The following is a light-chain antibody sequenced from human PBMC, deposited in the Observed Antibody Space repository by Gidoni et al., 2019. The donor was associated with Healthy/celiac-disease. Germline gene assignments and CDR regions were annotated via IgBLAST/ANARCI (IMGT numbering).Light chain of an antibody. CDR3: QQYNNWPET. Sequence: EIVMPQSPATLSVSPGERATLSCRASQSVSCNVAWYQQKPGQAPRLLIYGASTRATGIPARFSGSGSGTEFTLTISSLQSEDFAVYYCQQYNNWPETFGQGTKVEIK. CDR2: GAS. CDR1: QSVSCN. V-gene: IGKV3-15*01. J-gene: IGKJ1*01.